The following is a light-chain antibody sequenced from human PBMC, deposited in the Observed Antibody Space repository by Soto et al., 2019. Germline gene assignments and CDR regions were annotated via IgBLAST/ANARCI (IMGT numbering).Light chain of an antibody. CDR3: CSHAGRHVI. CDR1: TSDVGTYKF. CDR2: EVS. Sequence: QSALTQHASVSWSPGQSINISFTGTTSDVGTYKFVSWYQQHPGIAPTLMIYEVSERPSGVSNRFSGSKSGNTASLTISGLQSEDEADYYCCSHAGRHVIFGGGTKLTVL. V-gene: IGLV2-23*02. J-gene: IGLJ2*01.